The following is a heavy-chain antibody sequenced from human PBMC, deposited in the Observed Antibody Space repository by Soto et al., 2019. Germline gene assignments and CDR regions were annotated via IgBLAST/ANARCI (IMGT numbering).Heavy chain of an antibody. CDR3: ARAIATEGGNNYFDP. Sequence: ASETLSLTCGVSGGTVASSHWWSWVRQSPSRGLEWIGNVYHTGDTNFNPSLQSRVTFSVDKSNNQFSLRLTSLTAADTAVYFCARAIATEGGNNYFDPWGPGTLVTVSS. J-gene: IGHJ5*02. CDR1: GGTVASSHW. D-gene: IGHD3-16*01. CDR2: VYHTGDT. V-gene: IGHV4-4*02.